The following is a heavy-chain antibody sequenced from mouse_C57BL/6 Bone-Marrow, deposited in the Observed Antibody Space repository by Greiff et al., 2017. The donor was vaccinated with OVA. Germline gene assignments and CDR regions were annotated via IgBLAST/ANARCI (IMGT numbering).Heavy chain of an antibody. J-gene: IGHJ3*01. CDR3: AKGIYYDYDGLAY. CDR2: IDPSDSYT. CDR1: GYTFTSYW. D-gene: IGHD2-4*01. V-gene: IGHV1-50*01. Sequence: QVHVKQPGAELVKPGASVKLSCKASGYTFTSYWMQWVKQRPGQGLEWIGEIDPSDSYTNYNQKFKGKATLTVDTSSSTAYMQLSSLTSEDSAVYYCAKGIYYDYDGLAYWGQGTLVTVSA.